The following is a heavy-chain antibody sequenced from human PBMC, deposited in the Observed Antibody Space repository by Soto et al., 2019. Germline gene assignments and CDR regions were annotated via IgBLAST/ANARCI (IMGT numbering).Heavy chain of an antibody. V-gene: IGHV1-69*12. CDR2: IIPIFGTA. D-gene: IGHD1-26*01. CDR3: ASHSGSSPEGRYYYGMDV. Sequence: QVQLVQSGAEVKKPGSSVKVSCKASGGTFSSYAISWVRQAPGQGLEWMGGIIPIFGTADYAQKFQGRVTITADDSTSTAYMELSSRGAEDTAVYYCASHSGSSPEGRYYYGMDVWGQGTTVTVSS. J-gene: IGHJ6*02. CDR1: GGTFSSYA.